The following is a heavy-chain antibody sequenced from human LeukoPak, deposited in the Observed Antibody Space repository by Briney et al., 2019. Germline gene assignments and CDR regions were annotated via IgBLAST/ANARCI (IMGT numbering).Heavy chain of an antibody. CDR3: ARVYSRFGELLPPNDY. CDR2: ISAYNGNT. J-gene: IGHJ4*02. V-gene: IGHV1-18*01. Sequence: ASVKVSCKASGYTFTGYGISWVRQAPGQGLEWMGWISAYNGNTNYAQKLQGRVTMTTDTSTSTAYMEPRSLRSDDTAVYYCARVYSRFGELLPPNDYWGQGTLVTVSS. D-gene: IGHD3-10*01. CDR1: GYTFTGYG.